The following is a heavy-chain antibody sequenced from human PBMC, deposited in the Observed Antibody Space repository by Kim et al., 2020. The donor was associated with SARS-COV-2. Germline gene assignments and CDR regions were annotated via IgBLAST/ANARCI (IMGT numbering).Heavy chain of an antibody. CDR3: ATAPVVVGATLSDYYYYGMDV. J-gene: IGHJ6*02. CDR2: FDPEDGET. V-gene: IGHV1-24*01. D-gene: IGHD1-26*01. CDR1: GYTLTELS. Sequence: ASVKVSCKVSGYTLTELSMHRVRQAPGKGLEWMGGFDPEDGETIYAQKFQGRVTMTEDTSTDTAYMELSSLRSEDTAVYYCATAPVVVGATLSDYYYYGMDVWGQGTTVTVSS.